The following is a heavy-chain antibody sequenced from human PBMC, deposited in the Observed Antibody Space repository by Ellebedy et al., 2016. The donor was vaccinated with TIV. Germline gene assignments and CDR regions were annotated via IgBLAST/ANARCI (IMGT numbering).Heavy chain of an antibody. J-gene: IGHJ5*01. D-gene: IGHD1-1*01. CDR3: ARGERTTIDS. V-gene: IGHV3-30*01. CDR2: ISYHGSDE. Sequence: GESLKISCVASGFTFGNYAMHWVRQAPDKGLQWLAAISYHGSDEYYADSVKGRFSISRDNSKDTLYLQMNSLTPEDTAIYFCARGERTTIDSWGQGTLVIVSS. CDR1: GFTFGNYA.